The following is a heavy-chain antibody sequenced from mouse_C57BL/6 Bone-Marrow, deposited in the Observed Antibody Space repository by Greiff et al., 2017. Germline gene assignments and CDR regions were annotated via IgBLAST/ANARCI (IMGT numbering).Heavy chain of an antibody. CDR3: ARRGDDYDPYYFDY. D-gene: IGHD2-4*01. V-gene: IGHV1-81*01. CDR2: IYPRSGNT. Sequence: QVQLQQSGAELARPGASVKLSCKASGYTFTSYGISWVKQRTGQGLEWIGEIYPRSGNTYYNEKFKGKATLTADKSSSTAYMELRSLTSEDSAVYFCARRGDDYDPYYFDYWGQGTTLTVSS. CDR1: GYTFTSYG. J-gene: IGHJ2*01.